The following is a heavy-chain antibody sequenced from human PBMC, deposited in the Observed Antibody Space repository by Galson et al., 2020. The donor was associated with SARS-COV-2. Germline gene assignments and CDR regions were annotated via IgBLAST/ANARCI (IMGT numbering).Heavy chain of an antibody. CDR2: INHSGRT. CDR1: GGSFSGYY. V-gene: IGHV4-34*01. J-gene: IGHJ2*01. D-gene: IGHD2-15*01. Sequence: SATLSLTCAVYGGSFSGYYWSWIRQPPGKGLEWIGEINHSGRTHYNPSLKSRVTISVDTSKNQFSLKLSSVTAADTAVYYGARGQWSLWYFDLWGRGTLVTVSS. CDR3: ARGQWSLWYFDL.